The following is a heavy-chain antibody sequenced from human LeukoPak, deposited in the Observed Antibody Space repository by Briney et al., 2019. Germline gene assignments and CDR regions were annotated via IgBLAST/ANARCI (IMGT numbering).Heavy chain of an antibody. V-gene: IGHV1-69*05. J-gene: IGHJ3*02. Sequence: ASVKVSCKASGGTFSSYAISWVRQAPGQGLEWMGGIIPIFGTANYAQKLQGRVTITTDESTSTAYMELSSLRSEDTAVYYCARERITGTTVDAFDIWGQGTMVTVSS. CDR1: GGTFSSYA. CDR2: IIPIFGTA. D-gene: IGHD1-7*01. CDR3: ARERITGTTVDAFDI.